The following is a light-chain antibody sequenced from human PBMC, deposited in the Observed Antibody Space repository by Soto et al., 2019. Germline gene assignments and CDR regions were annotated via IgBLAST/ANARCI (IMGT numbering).Light chain of an antibody. J-gene: IGLJ1*01. V-gene: IGLV2-14*01. Sequence: QSALTQPASVSGSPGQSITISCTGTSSDIGAYDYVSWYQQHPGKAPKVMIYDVSIRPSGGSNSFYGSKSGNTDSLTISGLQAEDEAYYYCSSCTISGTRLFGTGSKVTV. CDR1: SSDIGAYDY. CDR2: DVS. CDR3: SSCTISGTRL.